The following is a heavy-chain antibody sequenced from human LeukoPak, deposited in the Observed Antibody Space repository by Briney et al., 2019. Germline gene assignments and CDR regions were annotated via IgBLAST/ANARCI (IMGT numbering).Heavy chain of an antibody. D-gene: IGHD3-22*01. CDR1: GFTFSSYD. Sequence: VRSLRLSCAASGFTFSSYDMHWVRQVPGKGLEWVAVISNDGSNKYYTDSVKGRFTISRDNSKNTLYLQMNSLRAEDTAVYYCAKALYNYYDSSGPFDYWGQGTLVIVSS. J-gene: IGHJ4*02. CDR2: ISNDGSNK. V-gene: IGHV3-30*18. CDR3: AKALYNYYDSSGPFDY.